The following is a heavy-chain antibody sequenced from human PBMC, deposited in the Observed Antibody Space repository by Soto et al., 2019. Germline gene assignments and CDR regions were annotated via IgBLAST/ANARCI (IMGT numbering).Heavy chain of an antibody. CDR3: VREGRGSFDF. CDR2: IGGRGNSA. J-gene: IGHJ3*01. D-gene: IGHD5-12*01. V-gene: IGHV3-23*01. CDR1: GFIFTNYA. Sequence: GGSLRLSCAASGFIFTNYAMNWVRQAPGKGLEWVSVIGGRGNSAYYADSVQGRFTISGDNSKNTLSLQMSSLTADDAAIYYCVREGRGSFDFWGRGTMVTVSS.